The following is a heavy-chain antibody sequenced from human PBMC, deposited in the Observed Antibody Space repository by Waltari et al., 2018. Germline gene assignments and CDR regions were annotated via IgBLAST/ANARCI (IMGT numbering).Heavy chain of an antibody. V-gene: IGHV1-2*02. Sequence: HGPGQGLEWMGWINPNSGGTNYAQKFQGRVTMTRDTSISTAYMELSRLRSDDTAVYYCASTNSGSYPPYYFQHWGQGTLVTVSS. CDR3: ASTNSGSYPPYYFQH. D-gene: IGHD1-26*01. J-gene: IGHJ1*01. CDR2: INPNSGGT.